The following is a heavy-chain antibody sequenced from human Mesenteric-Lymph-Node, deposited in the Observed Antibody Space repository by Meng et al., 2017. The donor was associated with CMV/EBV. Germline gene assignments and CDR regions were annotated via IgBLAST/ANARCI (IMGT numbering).Heavy chain of an antibody. CDR1: GYTFTDYY. Sequence: KASGYTFTDYYMHWVRQAPGQGLEWMGRINPNSYDTNYAQKFQGRVAVTRDMSISTVYMELSRLRFDDTAVYYCAREGTYGSSSCPDYWGQGTLVTVSS. CDR3: AREGTYGSSSCPDY. CDR2: INPNSYDT. J-gene: IGHJ4*02. V-gene: IGHV1-2*06. D-gene: IGHD6-13*01.